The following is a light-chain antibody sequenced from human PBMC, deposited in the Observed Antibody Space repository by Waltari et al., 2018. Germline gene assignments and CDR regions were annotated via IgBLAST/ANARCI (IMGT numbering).Light chain of an antibody. CDR3: QQRSNWPPT. CDR1: QSVSSY. CDR2: DAS. J-gene: IGKJ3*01. Sequence: ELVLTQSPATLSLPPGESAPLSCRASQSVSSYLAWYQQKPGQAPRLLIYDASNRATGIPARFSGSGSGTDFTLTISSLEPEDFAVYYCQQRSNWPPTFGPGTKVDIK. V-gene: IGKV3-11*01.